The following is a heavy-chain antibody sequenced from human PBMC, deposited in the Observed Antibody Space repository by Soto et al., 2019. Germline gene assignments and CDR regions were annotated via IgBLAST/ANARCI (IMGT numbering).Heavy chain of an antibody. V-gene: IGHV4-61*01. CDR3: ARDGLGDILTGYRYFQH. CDR1: GAALNSGNYY. D-gene: IGHD3-9*01. Sequence: SETLSLTCSVSGAALNSGNYYWSWIRQPPGKGLEWIGYIYYSGSTNYNPSLKSRVTISVDKSKNQFSLKLSSVTAADTAVYYCARDGLGDILTGYRYFQHWGQGTLVTVSS. J-gene: IGHJ1*01. CDR2: IYYSGST.